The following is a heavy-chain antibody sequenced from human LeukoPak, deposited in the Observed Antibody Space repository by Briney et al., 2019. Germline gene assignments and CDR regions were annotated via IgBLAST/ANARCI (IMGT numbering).Heavy chain of an antibody. CDR1: GFTFGDYA. CDR3: TRAGWNRHNNWFDP. J-gene: IGHJ5*02. CDR2: IRSKAYGGTT. Sequence: GGSLRLSCTASGFTFGDYAMSWFRQAPGKGREWVGFIRSKAYGGTTEYAASVKGRFTISRDDSKSIAYLQINSLKTEDTAVYYCTRAGWNRHNNWFDPWGQGTLVTVSS. D-gene: IGHD1-1*01. V-gene: IGHV3-49*03.